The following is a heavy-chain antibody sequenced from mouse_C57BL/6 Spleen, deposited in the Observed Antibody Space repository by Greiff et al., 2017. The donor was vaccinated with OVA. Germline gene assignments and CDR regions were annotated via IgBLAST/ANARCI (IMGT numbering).Heavy chain of an antibody. V-gene: IGHV10-1*01. D-gene: IGHD1-1*01. CDR3: VRLLGAMDY. CDR1: GFSFNTSA. CDR2: IRSKSNNYAT. Sequence: VQLKESGGGLVQPKGSLKLSCAASGFSFNTSAMNWVRQAPGTGLEWVARIRSKSNNYATYYADSVKDRFTISRDDSESMLYLQMNNVKTEDTAMYYCVRLLGAMDYWGQGTSVTVSS. J-gene: IGHJ4*01.